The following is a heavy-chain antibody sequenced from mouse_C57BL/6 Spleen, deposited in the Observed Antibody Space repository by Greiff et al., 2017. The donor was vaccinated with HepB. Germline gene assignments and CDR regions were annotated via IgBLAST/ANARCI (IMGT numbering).Heavy chain of an antibody. Sequence: QVQLQQPGAELVKPGASVKMSCKASGYTFTSYWITWVKQRPGQGLEWIGDIYPGSGSTNYNEKFKSKATLTVDTSSSTAYMQLSSLTSDDSAVYYCARKGYDYDGFAYWGQGTLVTVSA. V-gene: IGHV1-55*01. CDR3: ARKGYDYDGFAY. D-gene: IGHD2-4*01. CDR2: IYPGSGST. CDR1: GYTFTSYW. J-gene: IGHJ3*01.